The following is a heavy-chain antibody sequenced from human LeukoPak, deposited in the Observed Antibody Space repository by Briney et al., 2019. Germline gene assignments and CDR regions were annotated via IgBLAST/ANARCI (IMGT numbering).Heavy chain of an antibody. J-gene: IGHJ4*02. V-gene: IGHV3-33*01. CDR2: IWYDGSNK. D-gene: IGHD3-22*01. CDR3: ARAKLDSSGYSFDY. CDR1: GFTFSSYG. Sequence: TGGSLRLSCAASGFTFSSYGMHWVRQAPGKGLEWVAVIWYDGSNKYYVDSVKGRFTISRDNSKNTLYLQMNNLRAKETAVYYCARAKLDSSGYSFDYWGQGTLVSVSS.